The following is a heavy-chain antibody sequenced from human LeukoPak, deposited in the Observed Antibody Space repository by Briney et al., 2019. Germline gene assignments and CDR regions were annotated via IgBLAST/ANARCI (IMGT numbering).Heavy chain of an antibody. CDR3: ARGDSITIFGVVTGLAY. J-gene: IGHJ4*02. Sequence: ASVRVSCKASGYTFTSYDINWVRQATGQGLEWMGWMNPNSGNTGYAQKFQGRVTITRNTSISTAYMELSSLRSEDTAVYYCARGDSITIFGVVTGLAYWGQGTLVTASS. V-gene: IGHV1-8*03. CDR1: GYTFTSYD. CDR2: MNPNSGNT. D-gene: IGHD3-3*01.